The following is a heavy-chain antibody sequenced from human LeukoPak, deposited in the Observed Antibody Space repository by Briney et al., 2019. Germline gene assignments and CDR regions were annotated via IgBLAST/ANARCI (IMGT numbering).Heavy chain of an antibody. CDR1: GFTFENYR. D-gene: IGHD1-26*01. CDR2: VYAAGCNT. V-gene: IGHV3-23*01. Sequence: PGGSLRLSCAASGFTFENYRMRWVRQAPGKGMEGGWTVYAAGCNTYYADSVKARFTISRDNSKSTLILQMNSLRVEDTALYYCTKRVKYGGTWDHFADWVQGTLVTVSS. J-gene: IGHJ4*02. CDR3: TKRVKYGGTWDHFAD.